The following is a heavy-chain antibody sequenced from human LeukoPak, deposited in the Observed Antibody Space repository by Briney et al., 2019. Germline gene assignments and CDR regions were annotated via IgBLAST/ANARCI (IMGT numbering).Heavy chain of an antibody. V-gene: IGHV3-30*03. Sequence: GGSLRLSCAASGFTFSSYGMHWVRQAPGKGLEWVAVISYDGSNKYYADSVKGRFTISRDNSKNTLYLQMNSLRAEDTAVYYCAGDILTGRHYYYGMDVWGQGTTVTVSS. J-gene: IGHJ6*02. CDR3: AGDILTGRHYYYGMDV. D-gene: IGHD3-9*01. CDR1: GFTFSSYG. CDR2: ISYDGSNK.